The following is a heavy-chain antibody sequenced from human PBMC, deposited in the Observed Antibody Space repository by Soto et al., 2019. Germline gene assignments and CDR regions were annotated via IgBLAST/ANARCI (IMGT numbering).Heavy chain of an antibody. CDR1: GFTFSSYS. CDR2: ISSSSSTI. D-gene: IGHD3-10*01. CDR3: AREKWRVVRVVVPYYFDY. V-gene: IGHV3-48*02. J-gene: IGHJ4*02. Sequence: EVQLVESGGGLVQPGGSLRLSCAASGFTFSSYSMNWVRQAPGKGLEWVSYISSSSSTIYYADSVKGRFTISRDNAKNSLYLQMNSLRDEDTAVYYCAREKWRVVRVVVPYYFDYWGQGTLVTVSS.